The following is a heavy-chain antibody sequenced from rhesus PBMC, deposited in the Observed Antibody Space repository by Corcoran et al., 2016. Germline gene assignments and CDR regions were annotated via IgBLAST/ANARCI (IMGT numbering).Heavy chain of an antibody. D-gene: IGHD6-25*01. CDR2: INRFGSNT. Sequence: EVQLVETGGGLVQPGGSLKLVCAASGFTFSSYDMTWGRQAPGKGLEWVSAINRFGSNTNYADSCKGRFTISRDNSKNTLSLQMNSLRTEDTVVYYCAILGIAAAGDFDYWGQGVLVTVSS. V-gene: IGHV3S5*01. J-gene: IGHJ4*01. CDR1: GFTFSSYD. CDR3: AILGIAAAGDFDY.